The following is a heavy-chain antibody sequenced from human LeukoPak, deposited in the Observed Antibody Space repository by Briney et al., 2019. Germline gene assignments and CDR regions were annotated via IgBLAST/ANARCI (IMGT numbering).Heavy chain of an antibody. D-gene: IGHD3-22*01. Sequence: SVKVSCKASGGTFSSYAISLVRQAPGQGLEWMGGIIPIFGTVNYAQKFQGRVTITTDESTSTAYMELSSLRSEDTAVYYCARDVGNYYDSSGYPWGQGTLVTVSS. CDR3: ARDVGNYYDSSGYP. CDR1: GGTFSSYA. CDR2: IIPIFGTV. V-gene: IGHV1-69*05. J-gene: IGHJ5*02.